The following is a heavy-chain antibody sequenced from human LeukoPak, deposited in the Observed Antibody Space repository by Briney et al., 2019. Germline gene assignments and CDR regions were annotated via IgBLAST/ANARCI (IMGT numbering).Heavy chain of an antibody. CDR2: IYYSGTT. Sequence: SSETLSLTCTVSGGSIISTSYYWGWVRQPPGKGLEWIGSIYYSGTTYYKSSLKSRLTISVDTSKNQFSLKLTSVTAADTAVYYCATPAGPYGDYDYRGQGTLVTVSS. D-gene: IGHD4-17*01. CDR1: GGSIISTSYY. J-gene: IGHJ4*02. CDR3: ATPAGPYGDYDY. V-gene: IGHV4-39*01.